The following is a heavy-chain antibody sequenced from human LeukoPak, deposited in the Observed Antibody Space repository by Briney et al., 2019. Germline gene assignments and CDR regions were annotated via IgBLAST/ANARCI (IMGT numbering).Heavy chain of an antibody. CDR1: GFTFDDYA. CDR2: ISGDGGST. CDR3: AKDMGPYYYDSSGVPDY. D-gene: IGHD3-22*01. V-gene: IGHV3-43*02. Sequence: GGSLRLSCAASGFTFDDYAMHWVRQAPGKGLEWVSLISGDGGSTYYADSVKGRFTISRDNSKNSLYLQMNSLRTEDTALYYCAKDMGPYYYDSSGVPDYWGQGTLVAVSS. J-gene: IGHJ4*02.